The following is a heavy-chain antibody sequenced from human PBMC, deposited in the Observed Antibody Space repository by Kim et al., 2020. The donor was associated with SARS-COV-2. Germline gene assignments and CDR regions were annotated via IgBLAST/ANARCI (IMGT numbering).Heavy chain of an antibody. CDR1: GFTFSSYG. J-gene: IGHJ6*02. D-gene: IGHD3-3*01. V-gene: IGHV3-30*18. CDR3: AKGYYDFWSGPSYYYYYGMDV. CDR2: ISYDGSNK. Sequence: GGSLRLSCVASGFTFSSYGMHWVRQAPGKGLEWVAVISYDGSNKYYADSVKGRFTISRDNSKNTLYLQMNSLRAEDTAVYYCAKGYYDFWSGPSYYYYYGMDVWGQGTTFTVSS.